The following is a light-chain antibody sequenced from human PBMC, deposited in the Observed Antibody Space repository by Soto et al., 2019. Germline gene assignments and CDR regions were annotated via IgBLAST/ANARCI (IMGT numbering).Light chain of an antibody. CDR2: GAS. V-gene: IGKV3-20*01. CDR3: QQSRKSLYT. J-gene: IGKJ2*01. CDR1: QSVSSSY. Sequence: EIVLTQSPGTLSLSPGERATLSCRASQSVSSSYFAWYQQKPGQAPRLLIYGASSRATGIPDRFSGSGSGTDFTLTISRLEPEDFAVYYCQQSRKSLYTFGQGTKLEIK.